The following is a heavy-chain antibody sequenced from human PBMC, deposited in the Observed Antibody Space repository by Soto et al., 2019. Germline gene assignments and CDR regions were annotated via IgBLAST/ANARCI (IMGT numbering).Heavy chain of an antibody. V-gene: IGHV4-34*01. J-gene: IGHJ5*02. Sequence: SETLSVTCAVYGGSFSGYYWSWIRQPPGKGLEWIGEINHSGSTNYNPSLKSRVTISVDTSKNQFSLKLSSVTAADTAVYYCATGPYCSSTSCYVRWFDPWGQGTQITVS. D-gene: IGHD2-2*01. CDR1: GGSFSGYY. CDR3: ATGPYCSSTSCYVRWFDP. CDR2: INHSGST.